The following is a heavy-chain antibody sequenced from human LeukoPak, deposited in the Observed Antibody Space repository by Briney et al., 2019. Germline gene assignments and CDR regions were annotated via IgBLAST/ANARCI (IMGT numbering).Heavy chain of an antibody. CDR1: VFTFSSYS. CDR2: ISSSSSTI. CDR3: ARAGAMLWFREWLDDAFDI. V-gene: IGHV3-48*01. Sequence: GGSLRLSCAASVFTFSSYSMNWVREAPGKGLEWVSYISSSSSTIYYAESVKGRFTISRDNAKNSLYLQMNTLRAQDTAVYYCARAGAMLWFREWLDDAFDIWGQGTMVTVSS. D-gene: IGHD3-10*01. J-gene: IGHJ3*02.